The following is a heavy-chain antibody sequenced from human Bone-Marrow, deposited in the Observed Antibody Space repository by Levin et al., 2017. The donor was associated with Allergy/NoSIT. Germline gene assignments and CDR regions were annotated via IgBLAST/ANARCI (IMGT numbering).Heavy chain of an antibody. D-gene: IGHD4-17*01. Sequence: GGSLRLSCAASGFTFDDYAMHWVRQAPGKGLEWVSGISWNSGSIGYADSVKGRFTISRDNAKNSLYLQMNSLRAEDTALYYCAKGPRDGYGDSQHFDYWGQGTLVTVSS. V-gene: IGHV3-9*01. J-gene: IGHJ4*02. CDR3: AKGPRDGYGDSQHFDY. CDR2: ISWNSGSI. CDR1: GFTFDDYA.